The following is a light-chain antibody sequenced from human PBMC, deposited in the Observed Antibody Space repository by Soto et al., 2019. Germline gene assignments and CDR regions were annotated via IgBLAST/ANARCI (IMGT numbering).Light chain of an antibody. CDR1: TVTVTSAYF. J-gene: IGLJ2*01. V-gene: IGLV7-43*01. Sequence: QAVVTQEPSLTVSPGGTVTLTCASSTVTVTSAYFPNWFQQKPGQAPRALIYSTSNTYSWTPARFSGSLLGGKAALTLSGVQPEDEAEYYCLLYFGGVVVFGGGTQLTVL. CDR3: LLYFGGVVV. CDR2: STS.